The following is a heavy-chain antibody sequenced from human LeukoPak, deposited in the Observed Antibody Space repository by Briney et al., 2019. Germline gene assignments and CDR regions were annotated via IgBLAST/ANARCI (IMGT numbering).Heavy chain of an antibody. J-gene: IGHJ4*02. Sequence: WIRQPPGKGLEWVGFIRSKAYGGTTEYAASVKGRFTISRDDSKSIAYLQMNSLKTEDTAVYYCTRIRFLEWLSDYWGQGTLVTVSS. CDR3: TRIRFLEWLSDY. D-gene: IGHD3-3*01. V-gene: IGHV3-49*02. CDR2: IRSKAYGGTT.